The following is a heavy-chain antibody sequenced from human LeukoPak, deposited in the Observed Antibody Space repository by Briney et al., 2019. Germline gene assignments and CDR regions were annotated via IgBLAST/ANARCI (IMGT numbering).Heavy chain of an antibody. Sequence: GGSLTLSCAASGFTFSNHAMNWVRQAPGKRLEGVSVISGSGVSTNYAESVKGRFTISRDNSRNTVYVQMNSLRAEDTAVYYFAKGPMDYSNHLFDSWGQGSLVTVSS. D-gene: IGHD4-11*01. J-gene: IGHJ5*01. V-gene: IGHV3-23*01. CDR1: GFTFSNHA. CDR3: AKGPMDYSNHLFDS. CDR2: ISGSGVST.